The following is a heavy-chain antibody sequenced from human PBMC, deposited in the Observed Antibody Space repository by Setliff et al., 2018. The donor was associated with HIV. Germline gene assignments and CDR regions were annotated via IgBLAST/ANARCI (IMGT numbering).Heavy chain of an antibody. Sequence: ALVKVSCKASGYTFTSSDINWVRQATGQGLEWMGWMNPNSGNTGYAQKFQGRVTMTRNTSISTAYMELSSLRSEDTAMYYCATGIRVTGSDYFDYWGQGTLVTVSS. CDR1: GYTFTSSD. J-gene: IGHJ4*02. D-gene: IGHD3-10*01. CDR3: ATGIRVTGSDYFDY. V-gene: IGHV1-8*02. CDR2: MNPNSGNT.